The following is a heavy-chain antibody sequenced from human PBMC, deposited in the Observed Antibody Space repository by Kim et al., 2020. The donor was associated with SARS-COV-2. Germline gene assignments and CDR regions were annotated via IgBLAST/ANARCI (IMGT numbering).Heavy chain of an antibody. CDR3: ARVAYYYGSGSYYNHYYYGMDV. D-gene: IGHD3-10*01. CDR2: ISSSSSTI. V-gene: IGHV3-48*02. CDR1: GFTFSSYS. Sequence: GGSLRLSCAASGFTFSSYSMNWVRQAPGKGLEWVSYISSSSSTIYYADSVKGRFTISRDNAKNSLYLQMNSLRDEDTAVYYCARVAYYYGSGSYYNHYYYGMDVWGQGTTVTVSS. J-gene: IGHJ6*02.